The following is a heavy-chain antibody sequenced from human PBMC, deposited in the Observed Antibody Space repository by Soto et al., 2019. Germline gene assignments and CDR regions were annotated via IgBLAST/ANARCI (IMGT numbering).Heavy chain of an antibody. D-gene: IGHD2-15*01. CDR1: GFTFSSYA. CDR2: ISGSGGST. V-gene: IGHV3-23*01. J-gene: IGHJ4*02. Sequence: GGSLRLSCAASGFTFSSYAMSWVRQAPGKGLEWVSAISGSGGSTYYADSVKGRFTISRDNSKNTLYLQLNSVTPEDTAVYYCARGRWSTFDYWGQGAQVTVSS. CDR3: ARGRWSTFDY.